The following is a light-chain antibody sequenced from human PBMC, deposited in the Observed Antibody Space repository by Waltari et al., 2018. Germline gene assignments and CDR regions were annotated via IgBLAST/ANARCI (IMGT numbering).Light chain of an antibody. CDR3: QQYHNWPPWA. Sequence: DIVMTQSPATLSVSPGERATLSCRASQSVGTQLAWYQQRPGQAPRLLPYGASRRATGSPARFSGSGSGADFTLTINSLQPEDFALYYCQQYHNWPPWAFGQGTKVEIK. CDR1: QSVGTQ. J-gene: IGKJ1*01. V-gene: IGKV3-15*01. CDR2: GAS.